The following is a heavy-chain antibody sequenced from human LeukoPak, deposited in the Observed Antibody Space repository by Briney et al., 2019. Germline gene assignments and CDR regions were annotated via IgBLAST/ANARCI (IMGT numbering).Heavy chain of an antibody. Sequence: GGSLRLSCAASGFTFSSYAMSWVRQAPGKGLEWVSAISGSGGSTYYADSVKGRFTISGDNSKNTLYLQMNSLRAEDTAVYYCAKDFSGRYYYDSSGYYTFDYWGQGTLVTVSS. CDR1: GFTFSSYA. V-gene: IGHV3-23*01. J-gene: IGHJ4*02. D-gene: IGHD3-22*01. CDR3: AKDFSGRYYYDSSGYYTFDY. CDR2: ISGSGGST.